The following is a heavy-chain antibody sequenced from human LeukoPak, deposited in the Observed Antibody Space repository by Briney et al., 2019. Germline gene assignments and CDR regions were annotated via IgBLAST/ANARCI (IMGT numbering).Heavy chain of an antibody. CDR2: IDWDDDK. V-gene: IGHV2-70*11. D-gene: IGHD3-10*01. CDR1: GFSLSTSGMC. J-gene: IGHJ4*02. CDR3: ARITMVRGAMGGFDY. Sequence: QSGPALVKPTQTLTLTCTFSGFSLSTSGMCASWIRQPPGKALEWLARIDWDDDKYYSTSLKTRLTISKDTSKNQVVLTMTNMDPVDTATYYCARITMVRGAMGGFDYWGQGTLVTVSS.